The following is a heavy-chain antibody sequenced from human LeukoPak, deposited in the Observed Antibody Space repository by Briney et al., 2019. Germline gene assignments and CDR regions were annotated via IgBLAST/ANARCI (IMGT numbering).Heavy chain of an antibody. D-gene: IGHD3-3*01. CDR3: AKLVWRASAYYFDY. J-gene: IGHJ4*02. CDR1: GFTFSSYA. V-gene: IGHV3-23*01. Sequence: GGSLRLSCAASGFTFSSYAMSWVRQAPGKGLEWVSAVSESGSNTYYADSVKGRFTIPRDNSKNTLYLQMNGLTAEDTAIYSCAKLVWRASAYYFDYWGQGTLVTVSS. CDR2: VSESGSNT.